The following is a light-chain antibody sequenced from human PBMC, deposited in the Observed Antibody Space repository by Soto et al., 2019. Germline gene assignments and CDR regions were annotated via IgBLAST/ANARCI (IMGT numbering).Light chain of an antibody. J-gene: IGKJ1*01. CDR3: QQYGSSPRT. V-gene: IGKV3-20*01. Sequence: EIVLTQSPGTLSLSPGERATLSCRASQSVSSSYLAWYQQKPGQAHRLLIYGASSRATGIPDRFSGSGSGTDFTLTISRLEPEEFAVYYCQQYGSSPRTFGQGTKVDIK. CDR1: QSVSSSY. CDR2: GAS.